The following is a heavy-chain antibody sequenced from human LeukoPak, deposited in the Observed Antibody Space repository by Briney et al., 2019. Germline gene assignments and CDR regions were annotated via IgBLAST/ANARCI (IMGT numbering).Heavy chain of an antibody. J-gene: IGHJ4*02. Sequence: SETLSLTCTVSGGSIRINNWSWMAPPPGKDLEGLGYINYSGSTNYNPSLKSRVTISRDTSKNQFALRLSSVTAADTAMYYCARKLGGFTYAFDSWGQGALVTVSS. CDR3: ARKLGGFTYAFDS. CDR1: GGSIRINN. V-gene: IGHV4-59*01. D-gene: IGHD5-18*01. CDR2: INYSGST.